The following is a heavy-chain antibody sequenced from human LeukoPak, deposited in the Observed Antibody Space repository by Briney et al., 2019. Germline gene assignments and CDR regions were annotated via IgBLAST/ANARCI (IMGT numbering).Heavy chain of an antibody. J-gene: IGHJ4*02. CDR1: GFTFNTYW. V-gene: IGHV3-74*01. CDR3: AKAYYYDSSGYSYYFDY. Sequence: GGSLRLSCVASGFTFNTYWMHWVRQAPGKGLVWVSRINSDGSYTNYADSVKGRFTISRDNAKNTLYLQMNSLRAEDTAVYYCAKAYYYDSSGYSYYFDYWGQGTLVTVSS. CDR2: INSDGSYT. D-gene: IGHD3-22*01.